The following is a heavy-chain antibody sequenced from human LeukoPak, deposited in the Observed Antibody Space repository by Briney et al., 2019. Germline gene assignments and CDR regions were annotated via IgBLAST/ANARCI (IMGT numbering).Heavy chain of an antibody. CDR2: MYYSGST. CDR1: GGSISSGDYY. CDR3: TRPYYYDSRIDP. D-gene: IGHD3-22*01. J-gene: IGHJ5*02. V-gene: IGHV4-30-4*01. Sequence: SETLSLTCTVSGGSISSGDYYWSWIRQPPGTGLEWIAYMYYSGSTYYNPSLKSRVTMSADTSKNQLSLKLSSVTAADTAVYYCTRPYYYDSRIDPWGQGILVTVSS.